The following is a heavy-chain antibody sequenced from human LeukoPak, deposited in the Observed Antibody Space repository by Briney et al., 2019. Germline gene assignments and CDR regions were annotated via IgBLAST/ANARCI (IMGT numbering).Heavy chain of an antibody. CDR1: GGSISRGGYY. CDR2: IYYSGST. Sequence: SQTLSLTCTVSGGSISRGGYYWSWIRQHPGKGLEWIGYIYYSGSTYYNPSLKSRVTISVDTSKNQFSLKLSSVTAADTAVYYCASNTAMVPGLDAFDIWGQGTMVTVSS. J-gene: IGHJ3*02. D-gene: IGHD5-18*01. CDR3: ASNTAMVPGLDAFDI. V-gene: IGHV4-31*03.